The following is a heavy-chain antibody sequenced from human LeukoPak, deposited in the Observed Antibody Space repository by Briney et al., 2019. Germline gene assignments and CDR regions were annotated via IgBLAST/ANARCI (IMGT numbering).Heavy chain of an antibody. D-gene: IGHD6-6*01. CDR2: ITPSGGI. V-gene: IGHV1-46*01. CDR3: ARVDSTSPHELDY. CDR1: GYTFSNYD. Sequence: ASVKVSCYASGYTFSNYDMNWVRQAPGQGLEWMGMITPSGGISYAQKFQGRVTMTRDMSTNTVYMELSSLRSEDTAVYYCARVDSTSPHELDYWGQGTLVTVSS. J-gene: IGHJ4*02.